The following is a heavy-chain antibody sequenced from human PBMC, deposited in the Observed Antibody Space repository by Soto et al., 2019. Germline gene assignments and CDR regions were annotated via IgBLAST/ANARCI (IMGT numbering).Heavy chain of an antibody. Sequence: GGSLRLSCTASGFTFGDYAMSWVRQAPGKGLEWVGFIRSKAYGGTTEYAASVKGRFTISRDDSKSIAYLQMNSLKTEDTAVYYCTMAPVTKKRAGQDDSWGQGTLVTVSS. J-gene: IGHJ5*01. CDR3: TMAPVTKKRAGQDDS. V-gene: IGHV3-49*04. CDR2: IRSKAYGGTT. CDR1: GFTFGDYA. D-gene: IGHD4-17*01.